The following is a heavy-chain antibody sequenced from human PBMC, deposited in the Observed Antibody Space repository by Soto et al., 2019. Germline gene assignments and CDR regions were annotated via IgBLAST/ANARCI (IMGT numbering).Heavy chain of an antibody. CDR3: TTDKYYGDYGRSGSPVVRKQAEYFQH. Sequence: EVQLVESGGGLVKPGGSLRLSCAASGFTFSNDCMSWVRQAPGKGLEWVGRIKSKTDGGTTDYAAPVKGRFTIARDDSKNTLVQQMNSRKPEVTAVYSCTTDKYYGDYGRSGSPVVRKQAEYFQHWGQGTLVTVSS. D-gene: IGHD4-17*01. J-gene: IGHJ1*01. CDR1: GFTFSNDC. CDR2: IKSKTDGGTT. V-gene: IGHV3-15*01.